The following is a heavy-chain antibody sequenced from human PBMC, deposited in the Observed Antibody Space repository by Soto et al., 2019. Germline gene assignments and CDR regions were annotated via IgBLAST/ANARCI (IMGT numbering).Heavy chain of an antibody. CDR1: GFTFSSYG. CDR2: ISYDGSNK. J-gene: IGHJ5*02. V-gene: IGHV3-30*18. CDR3: AKDTGLQFVVYWFDP. D-gene: IGHD4-4*01. Sequence: GGSLRLSCAASGFTFSSYGMHWVRQAPGKGLEWVAVISYDGSNKYYAGSVKGRFTISRDNSKNTLYLQMNSLRAEDTAVYYCAKDTGLQFVVYWFDPWGQGTLVTVSS.